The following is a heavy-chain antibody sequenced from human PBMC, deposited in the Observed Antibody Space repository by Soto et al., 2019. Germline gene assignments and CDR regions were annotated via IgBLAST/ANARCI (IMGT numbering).Heavy chain of an antibody. J-gene: IGHJ3*02. Sequence: EVQLVESGGGLVQPGGSLRLSCAASGFDFFNYWMSWVRQAPGKGLEWVANTNRDGGEKYYVGSVKGRFTISRDNARNSLYLQMDSLRAEDTAVYYCARERRITVMNEGFDIWGQGTMVTVSS. CDR3: ARERRITVMNEGFDI. CDR1: GFDFFNYW. D-gene: IGHD1-1*01. CDR2: TNRDGGEK. V-gene: IGHV3-7*01.